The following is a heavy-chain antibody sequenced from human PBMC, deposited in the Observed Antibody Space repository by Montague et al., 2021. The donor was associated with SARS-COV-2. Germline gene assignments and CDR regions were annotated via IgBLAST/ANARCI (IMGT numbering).Heavy chain of an antibody. CDR2: IWYDGSNK. CDR1: GFTFSSYG. J-gene: IGHJ6*02. V-gene: IGHV3-33*01. D-gene: IGHD3-22*01. Sequence: SLRLSCAASGFTFSSYGMHWVRQAPGKGLEWVAVIWYDGSNKYYADSVKGRFTISRDNSKNTLYLQMNSLRAEDTAVYYCARDAPYYDSSGYLFYYGMDVWGQGTTVTVS. CDR3: ARDAPYYDSSGYLFYYGMDV.